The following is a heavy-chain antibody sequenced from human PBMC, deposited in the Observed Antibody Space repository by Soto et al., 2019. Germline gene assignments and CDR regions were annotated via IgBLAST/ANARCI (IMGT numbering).Heavy chain of an antibody. CDR2: ISAGGGGT. Sequence: GSLRLSCAVSGFTLTRSGLSWVRQAPGKGLEWFSGISAGGGGTYYAYSVTGRFTISRDISQITVYLKVNGLRVEDTDVYYCGKDMVQWVEPFDYRSHRKLVTVSS. V-gene: IGHV3-23*01. CDR1: GFTLTRSG. J-gene: IGHJ4*01. D-gene: IGHD6-19*01. CDR3: GKDMVQWVEPFDY.